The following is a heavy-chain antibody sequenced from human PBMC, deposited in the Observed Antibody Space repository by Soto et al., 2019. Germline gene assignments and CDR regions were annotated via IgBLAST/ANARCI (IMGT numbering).Heavy chain of an antibody. J-gene: IGHJ5*02. V-gene: IGHV3-33*01. CDR2: IWYDGSNK. Sequence: GGSLRLSCAASGFTFSSYGMHLVRQAPGKGLGWVAVIWYDGSNKYYADSVKGRFTISRDNSKNTLYLQMNSLRAEDTAVYYCARDSPTRPGITIFGVVSNWFDPWGQGTLVTVSS. CDR1: GFTFSSYG. D-gene: IGHD3-3*01. CDR3: ARDSPTRPGITIFGVVSNWFDP.